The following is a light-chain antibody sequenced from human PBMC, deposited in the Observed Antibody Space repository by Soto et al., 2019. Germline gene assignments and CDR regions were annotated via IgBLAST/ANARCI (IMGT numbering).Light chain of an antibody. V-gene: IGLV2-14*01. CDR3: SSYTSRSSHYV. CDR1: SSDVGGYNY. J-gene: IGLJ1*01. Sequence: LTQPASVSGSPGQSITISCTGTSSDVGGYNYVSWYQQHPGKAPKLMIYQVSNRPSGVSNRFFGSKSGNAASLTISGLQAEDEADYYCSSYTSRSSHYVFGTGTKVTVL. CDR2: QVS.